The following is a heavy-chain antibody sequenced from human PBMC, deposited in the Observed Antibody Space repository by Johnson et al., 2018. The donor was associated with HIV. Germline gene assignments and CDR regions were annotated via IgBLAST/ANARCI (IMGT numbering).Heavy chain of an antibody. CDR1: GFTVSTKY. D-gene: IGHD3-10*01. J-gene: IGHJ3*01. Sequence: VQLVESGGGLVQPGGSQRLSCAASGFTVSTKYMTWVRQAPGTGLECVSVIYKGGFVHYADSVKGRFTIYRANSKNTLYLQMNSLRAEDTAVYYCAKALRITMVQVYHRGGDAFDVWGQGTMVTVSS. CDR2: IYKGGFV. CDR3: AKALRITMVQVYHRGGDAFDV. V-gene: IGHV3-66*01.